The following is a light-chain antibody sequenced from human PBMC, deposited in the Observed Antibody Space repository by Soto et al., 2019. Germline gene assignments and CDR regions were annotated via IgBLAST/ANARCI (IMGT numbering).Light chain of an antibody. J-gene: IGKJ2*01. V-gene: IGKV3-20*01. CDR3: QQYGSSPYT. Sequence: IVLTQSPGTLSLSPGERATLSCRASQSVRSNYLAWYQQKPGQAARLLIYGASNRATAIADRFSGSGSATDFTLTISRVDPEDFAVYYCQQYGSSPYTFGQGTRLDI. CDR1: QSVRSNY. CDR2: GAS.